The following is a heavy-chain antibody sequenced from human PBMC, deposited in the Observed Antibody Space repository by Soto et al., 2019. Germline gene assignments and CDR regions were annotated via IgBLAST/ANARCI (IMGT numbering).Heavy chain of an antibody. D-gene: IGHD3-10*01. CDR1: GGTFSSYA. CDR3: AALWFGELLRMDV. J-gene: IGHJ6*02. Sequence: QVQLVQSGAEVKKPGSSVKVSCKASGGTFSSYAISWVRQAPGQGLEWMGGIIPIFGTANYAQKFQGRVTTTADESTSTAYMGLSSLRSEDTAVYYCAALWFGELLRMDVWGQGTTGTVSS. V-gene: IGHV1-69*01. CDR2: IIPIFGTA.